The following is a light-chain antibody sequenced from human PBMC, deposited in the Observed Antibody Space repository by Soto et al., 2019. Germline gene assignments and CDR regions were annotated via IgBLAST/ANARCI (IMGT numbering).Light chain of an antibody. CDR1: QSVSSNY. J-gene: IGKJ1*01. Sequence: EIVLMQSPGTLSLSPGEGATLSCRASQSVSSNYLAWYQQKPGQAPRLLFYSATNRDTGIPDRFSASGSGTVFTLTISRLEPEDFAVYYCQQFGTSPWTFGQGTKVDIK. CDR3: QQFGTSPWT. CDR2: SAT. V-gene: IGKV3-20*01.